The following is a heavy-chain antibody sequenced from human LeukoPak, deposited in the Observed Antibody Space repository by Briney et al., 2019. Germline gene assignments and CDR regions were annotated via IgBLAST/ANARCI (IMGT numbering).Heavy chain of an antibody. D-gene: IGHD1-1*01. J-gene: IGHJ4*02. CDR1: GGTFSSYA. CDR3: ARGGYVGYYFDY. CDR2: IIPIFGTA. V-gene: IGHV1-69*05. Sequence: ASVKVSCKASGGTFSSYAISWVRQAPGQGLEWMGRIIPIFGTANYAQKFQGRVTITTDESTSTAYMELSSLRSEDTAVYYCARGGYVGYYFDYWGQGTLVTASS.